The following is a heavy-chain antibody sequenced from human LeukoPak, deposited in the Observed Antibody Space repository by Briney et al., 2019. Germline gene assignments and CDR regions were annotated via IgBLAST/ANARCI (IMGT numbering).Heavy chain of an antibody. V-gene: IGHV3-21*01. J-gene: IGHJ4*02. CDR1: GFTFSSYS. D-gene: IGHD6-13*01. Sequence: PGGSLRLSCAASGFTFSSYSMNWVRQAPGKGLEWVSSISSSSSYIYYADSVKGRFTISRDNAKNSLYLQMNSLRAEDTAVYYCARDSSSWYLRLDYWGQGTLVTVSS. CDR2: ISSSSSYI. CDR3: ARDSSSWYLRLDY.